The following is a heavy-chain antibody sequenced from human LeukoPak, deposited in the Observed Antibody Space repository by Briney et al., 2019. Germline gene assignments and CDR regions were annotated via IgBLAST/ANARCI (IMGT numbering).Heavy chain of an antibody. CDR3: ARDSIAVAGTDFDY. CDR2: INHSGST. CDR1: GGSFSGYY. D-gene: IGHD6-19*01. J-gene: IGHJ4*02. Sequence: SETLSLTCAVYGGSFSGYYWSWIRQPPGKGLEWIGEINHSGSTNYNPSLKSRVTISVDTSKNQFSLKLSSVTAADTAMYYCARDSIAVAGTDFDYWGQGTLVTVSS. V-gene: IGHV4-34*01.